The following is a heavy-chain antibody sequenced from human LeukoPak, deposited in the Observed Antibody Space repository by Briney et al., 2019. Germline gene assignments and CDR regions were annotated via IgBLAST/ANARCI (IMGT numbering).Heavy chain of an antibody. CDR1: GFTFSSYG. V-gene: IGHV3-33*01. J-gene: IGHJ4*02. CDR2: VWYDGKNQ. Sequence: PGGSLRLSCAASGFTFSSYGMHWVRQAPGKGLEWVAIVWYDGKNQYYVDSVKGRFTISRDNSKNTVYLRMNSLRTEDTAVYYCTRGAGVGAGSFDYWGQGTLVTVSS. CDR3: TRGAGVGAGSFDY. D-gene: IGHD1-26*01.